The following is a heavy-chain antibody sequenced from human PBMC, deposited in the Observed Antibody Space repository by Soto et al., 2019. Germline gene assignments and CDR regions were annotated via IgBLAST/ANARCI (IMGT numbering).Heavy chain of an antibody. CDR3: ARAHTYYYDSSGPNWFDP. Sequence: KPSETLSLTCTVSGGSVSSGSYYWSWIRRPPGKGLEWIVYIYYSGSTNYNPSLKSRVTISVDTSKNQFSLKLSSVTAADTAVYYCARAHTYYYDSSGPNWFDPWGQGTLVTVSS. CDR1: GGSVSSGSYY. D-gene: IGHD3-22*01. CDR2: IYYSGST. J-gene: IGHJ5*02. V-gene: IGHV4-61*01.